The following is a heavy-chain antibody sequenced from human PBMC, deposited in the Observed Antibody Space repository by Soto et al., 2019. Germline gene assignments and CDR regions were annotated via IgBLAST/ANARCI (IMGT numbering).Heavy chain of an antibody. Sequence: PGGSLRLSCAASGFTFSSYWMHWVRQAPGKGLVWVSRINSDGSSTSYADSVKGRFTISRDNAKNTLYLQMNSLRAEDTAVYYCARDLPQYYGAQGPQDYYYGMDVWGQGTTVTVSS. CDR2: INSDGSST. D-gene: IGHD4-17*01. CDR3: ARDLPQYYGAQGPQDYYYGMDV. CDR1: GFTFSSYW. J-gene: IGHJ6*02. V-gene: IGHV3-74*01.